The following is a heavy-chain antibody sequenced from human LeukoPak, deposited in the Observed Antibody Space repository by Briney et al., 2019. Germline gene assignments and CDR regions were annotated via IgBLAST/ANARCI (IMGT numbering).Heavy chain of an antibody. CDR1: GFTFSSYA. CDR3: AKERTGGWPFGY. Sequence: GGSLRLSCAASGFTFSSYAMSWVRQAPGKGLEWVSGISGSRGTTYYADSVKGRLTISRDNSKNTLYLQMNSLRADDTAVYYCAKERTGGWPFGYWGQGTLVTVSS. J-gene: IGHJ4*02. V-gene: IGHV3-23*01. CDR2: ISGSRGTT. D-gene: IGHD6-19*01.